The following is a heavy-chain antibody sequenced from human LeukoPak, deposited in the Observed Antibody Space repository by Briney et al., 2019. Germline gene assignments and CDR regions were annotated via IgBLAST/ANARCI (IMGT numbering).Heavy chain of an antibody. CDR3: ATAPITMVRGVLFDY. J-gene: IGHJ4*02. CDR2: FDPEDGET. CDR1: GYTLTELS. Sequence: ASVKVSCKVSGYTLTELSMHWVRQAPGKGLERMGGFDPEDGETIYAQKFQGRVTMTEDTSTDTAYMELSSLRSEDTAVYYCATAPITMVRGVLFDYWGQGTLVTVSS. D-gene: IGHD3-10*01. V-gene: IGHV1-24*01.